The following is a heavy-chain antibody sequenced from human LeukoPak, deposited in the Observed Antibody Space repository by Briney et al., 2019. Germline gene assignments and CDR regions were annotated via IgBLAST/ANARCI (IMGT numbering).Heavy chain of an antibody. CDR1: GGYITSSSYY. CDR2: IYYGGST. J-gene: IGHJ4*02. V-gene: IGHV4-39*07. D-gene: IGHD3-10*01. CDR3: ARGLLLWFGELFHFDY. Sequence: PSETLSLTCTVSGGYITSSSYYWGWIRQPPGKGLEWIGSIYYGGSTYYNPSLKSRVTISVDTSKNQFSLKLSSVTAADTAVYYCARGLLLWFGELFHFDYWGQGTLVTVSS.